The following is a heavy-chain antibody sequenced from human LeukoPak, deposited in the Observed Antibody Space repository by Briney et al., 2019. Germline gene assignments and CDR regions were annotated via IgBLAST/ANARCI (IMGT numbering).Heavy chain of an antibody. CDR3: ARGGKVGGFDY. CDR2: MNPNSANT. Sequence: ASVKVSCKASGYIFTSYAMNWVRQATGQGLEWMGWMNPNSANTGYVQKFQGRVTMTRNTSISTAYMELSSLRSEDTAVYYCARGGKVGGFDYWGQGTLVTVSS. J-gene: IGHJ4*02. CDR1: GYIFTSYA. V-gene: IGHV1-8*02. D-gene: IGHD3-16*01.